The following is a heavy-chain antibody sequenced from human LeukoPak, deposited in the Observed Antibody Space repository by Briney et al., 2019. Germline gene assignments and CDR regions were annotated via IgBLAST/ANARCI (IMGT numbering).Heavy chain of an antibody. J-gene: IGHJ4*02. Sequence: GGSLRLSCAASGFTFSSYGMHWVRQAPGKGLEWVAFIRYDGSNKYYADSVKGRFTISRDNSKNTLYVQMNSLRAEDTAVYYCARDPRGGSYHPYFDYWGQGTLVTVSS. CDR1: GFTFSSYG. CDR3: ARDPRGGSYHPYFDY. CDR2: IRYDGSNK. V-gene: IGHV3-30*02. D-gene: IGHD1-26*01.